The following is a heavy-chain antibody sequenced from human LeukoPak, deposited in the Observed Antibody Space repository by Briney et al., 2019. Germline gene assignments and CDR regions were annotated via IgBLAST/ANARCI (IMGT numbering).Heavy chain of an antibody. CDR3: ARDHVATITRAYDY. Sequence: PGGSLRLSCAASGFTFSTYNMNWVRQAPGKGLEWVSVIYSGGSTYYADSVKGRFTISRDNSKNTLYLQMNSLRAEDTAVYYCARDHVATITRAYDYWGQGTLVTVSS. J-gene: IGHJ4*02. CDR1: GFTFSTYN. V-gene: IGHV3-66*01. D-gene: IGHD5-12*01. CDR2: IYSGGST.